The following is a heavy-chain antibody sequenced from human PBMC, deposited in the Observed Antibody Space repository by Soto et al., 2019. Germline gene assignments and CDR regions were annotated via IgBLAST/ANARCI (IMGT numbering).Heavy chain of an antibody. Sequence: QVQLVQSGAEVKKPGSSVKVSCNASGGTFSSYAISWVRQAPGQGLEWMGGIIPIFGTANYAQKFQGRVTITADESTSTAYMELSSLRSEDTAVYYCARDKESRIVGATIRLAAFDIWGQGTMVTVSS. V-gene: IGHV1-69*01. D-gene: IGHD1-26*01. CDR1: GGTFSSYA. J-gene: IGHJ3*02. CDR2: IIPIFGTA. CDR3: ARDKESRIVGATIRLAAFDI.